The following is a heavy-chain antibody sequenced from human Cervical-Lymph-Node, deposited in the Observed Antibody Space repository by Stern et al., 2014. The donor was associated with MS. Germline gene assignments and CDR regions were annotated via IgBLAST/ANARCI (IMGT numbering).Heavy chain of an antibody. CDR2: IYWDDDK. V-gene: IGHV2-5*02. CDR3: AHLTTATALDY. D-gene: IGHD1-1*01. J-gene: IGHJ4*02. CDR1: GFSLITSGVG. Sequence: ESGPTLVKPTQTLTLTCTFSGFSLITSGVGVGWIRQPPGKALEWLALIYWDDDKRYSPSLESRLTITKDTSKNLVFLTMTNMDPVDTATYYCAHLTTATALDYWGQGTLVTVSS.